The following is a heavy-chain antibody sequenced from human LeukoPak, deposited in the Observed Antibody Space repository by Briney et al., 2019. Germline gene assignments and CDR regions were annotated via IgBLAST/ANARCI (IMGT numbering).Heavy chain of an antibody. J-gene: IGHJ5*02. CDR1: GGSISSSSYY. CDR2: IYYSGST. V-gene: IGHV4-39*07. CDR3: ARHLSYGSCYSDCWFDP. Sequence: SETLSLTCTVSGGSISSSSYYWGWIRQPPGKGLEWIGSIYYSGSTYYNPSLKSRVTISVDTSKNQFSLKLSSVTAADTAVYYCARHLSYGSCYSDCWFDPWGQGTLVTVSS. D-gene: IGHD2-15*01.